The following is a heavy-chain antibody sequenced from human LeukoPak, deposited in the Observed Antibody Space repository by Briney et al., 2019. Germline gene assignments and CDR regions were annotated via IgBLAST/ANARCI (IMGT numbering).Heavy chain of an antibody. D-gene: IGHD6-19*01. CDR2: ISSSGSTI. J-gene: IGHJ3*02. CDR3: ARALSGWSSIADAFDI. V-gene: IGHV3-11*04. Sequence: GGSLRLSCAASGFTFSDYYMSWIRQAPGKGLEWVSYISSSGSTIYYADSVKGRFAISRDNAKNSLYLQMNSLRAEDTAVYYCARALSGWSSIADAFDIWGQGTMVTVSS. CDR1: GFTFSDYY.